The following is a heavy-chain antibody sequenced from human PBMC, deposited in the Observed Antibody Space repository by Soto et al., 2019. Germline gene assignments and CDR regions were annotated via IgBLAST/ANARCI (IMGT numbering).Heavy chain of an antibody. CDR1: GDSVSSNSAS. V-gene: IGHV6-1*01. CDR2: TYYKSKWYN. J-gene: IGHJ5*02. Sequence: SQTLSLSCAISGDSVSSNSASWNWIRQSPSRGLEWLGRTYYKSKWYNDYAVSVKSRITINPVTSKNQFSLQLNSVTPEDTAVNYCARQVAGRNRWFDPWGQGTLVTVSS. CDR3: ARQVAGRNRWFDP. D-gene: IGHD6-19*01.